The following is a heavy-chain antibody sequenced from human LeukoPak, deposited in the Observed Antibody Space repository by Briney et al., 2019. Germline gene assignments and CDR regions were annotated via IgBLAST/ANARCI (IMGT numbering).Heavy chain of an antibody. J-gene: IGHJ4*02. V-gene: IGHV4-39*07. Sequence: SETLSLTSTVSGGSISSSSYYWGWIRQPPGKGLEWIGSIYYSGSTYYNPSLKSRVTISVDTSKNQFSLKLSSVTAADTAVYYCARGDTYYYDSSGYYRTFDYWGQGTLVTVSS. CDR3: ARGDTYYYDSSGYYRTFDY. CDR2: IYYSGST. D-gene: IGHD3-22*01. CDR1: GGSISSSSYY.